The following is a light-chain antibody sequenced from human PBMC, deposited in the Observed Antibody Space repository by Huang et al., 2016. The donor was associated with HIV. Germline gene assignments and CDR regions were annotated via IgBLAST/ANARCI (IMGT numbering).Light chain of an antibody. CDR3: MQASHGAAT. V-gene: IGKV2-30*01. CDR2: KLS. Sequence: DVLLTQSPLSLPVTLGQPAFITCKSNHSLVYGDGNIYLNWFHQRPGHSPRRLIYKLSNREAGVPDRCSAGGSGTDFTLWISEVESEDVGDYYCMQASHGAATFGQGTRVDIK. J-gene: IGKJ1*01. CDR1: HSLVYGDGNIY.